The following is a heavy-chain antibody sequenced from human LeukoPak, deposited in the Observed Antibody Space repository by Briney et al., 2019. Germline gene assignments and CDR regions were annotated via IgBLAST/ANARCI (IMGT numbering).Heavy chain of an antibody. J-gene: IGHJ6*02. CDR2: FDPEDGET. CDR3: ATAMITFGGVTSPRRYYYYGMDV. D-gene: IGHD3-16*01. CDR1: GYTLTELS. V-gene: IGHV1-24*01. Sequence: GASVKVSCKVSGYTLTELSMHWVRRAPGKGLEWMGGFDPEDGETIYAQKFQGRVTMTEDTSTDTAYMELSSLRSEDTAVYYCATAMITFGGVTSPRRYYYYGMDVWGQGTTVTVSS.